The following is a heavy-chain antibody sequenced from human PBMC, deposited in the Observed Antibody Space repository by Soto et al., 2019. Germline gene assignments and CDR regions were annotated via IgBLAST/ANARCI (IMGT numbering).Heavy chain of an antibody. Sequence: GGSLRLSCASSGFTFSSSAMTLVRQAPGMGLEWVSAISGSGDSTYYADSVKGRFTISRDNSKNTLYLQMTSLRAEDTGVYYCAKDHLVQAPWGQGTLVTVSS. D-gene: IGHD3-16*01. J-gene: IGHJ5*02. V-gene: IGHV3-23*01. CDR2: ISGSGDST. CDR1: GFTFSSSA. CDR3: AKDHLVQAP.